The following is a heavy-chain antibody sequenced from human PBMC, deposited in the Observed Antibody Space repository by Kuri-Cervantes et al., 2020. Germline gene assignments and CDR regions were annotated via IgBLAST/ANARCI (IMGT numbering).Heavy chain of an antibody. CDR3: ARDCSSAAEGCAYGMDV. J-gene: IGHJ6*02. Sequence: GESLKISCAASGFIFDGYTMHWVRQAPGKGLEWVSLISWNGGSTYYADSVKGRFTISRDNSKNTLYLQMNSLRAEDTAVYYCARDCSSAAEGCAYGMDVWGQGTTVTVSS. D-gene: IGHD2-15*01. V-gene: IGHV3-43*01. CDR2: ISWNGGST. CDR1: GFIFDGYT.